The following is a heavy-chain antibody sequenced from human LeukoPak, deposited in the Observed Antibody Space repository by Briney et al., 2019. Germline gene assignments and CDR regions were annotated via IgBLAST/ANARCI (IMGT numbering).Heavy chain of an antibody. CDR1: GFTVSTNS. CDR2: IYSDNT. D-gene: IGHD4/OR15-4a*01. J-gene: IGHJ4*02. V-gene: IGHV3-53*01. CDR3: ARLAGAYSHPYDY. Sequence: GGSLRLSCAASGFTVSTNSMSWVRQAPGKGLEWVSFIYSDNTHYSDSVKGRFTISRDNSKNTLYLQMNSLRAEDTAVYYCARLAGAYSHPYDYWGQGTLVTVSS.